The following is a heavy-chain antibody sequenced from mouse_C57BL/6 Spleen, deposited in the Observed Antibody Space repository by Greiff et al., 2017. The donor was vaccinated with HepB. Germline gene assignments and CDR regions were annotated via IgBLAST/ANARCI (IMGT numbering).Heavy chain of an antibody. V-gene: IGHV1-54*01. Sequence: VKLQESGAELVRPGTSVKVSCKASGYAFTNYLIEWVKQRPGQGLEWIGVINPGSGGTNYNEKFKGKATLTADKSSSTAYMQLSSLTSEDSAVYFCAREGDYDYDGFDYWGQGTTLTVSS. D-gene: IGHD2-4*01. J-gene: IGHJ2*01. CDR2: INPGSGGT. CDR3: AREGDYDYDGFDY. CDR1: GYAFTNYL.